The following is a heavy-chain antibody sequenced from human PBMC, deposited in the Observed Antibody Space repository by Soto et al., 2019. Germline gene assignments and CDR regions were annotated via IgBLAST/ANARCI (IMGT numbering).Heavy chain of an antibody. V-gene: IGHV3-21*02. CDR3: ARDSRLRDRGVMRGFGGLDV. Sequence: EVQLVESGGGLVKSGGSLRLSCAASRFTCSSCTMNWVRQAPGKGLEWVSSISLSTNYIYYADSVRGRFTISRDNAKNSVYLQMNSRRPEDTAVYYCARDSRLRDRGVMRGFGGLDVWGQGTTVTVSS. J-gene: IGHJ6*02. CDR1: RFTCSSCT. CDR2: ISLSTNYI. D-gene: IGHD3-10*01.